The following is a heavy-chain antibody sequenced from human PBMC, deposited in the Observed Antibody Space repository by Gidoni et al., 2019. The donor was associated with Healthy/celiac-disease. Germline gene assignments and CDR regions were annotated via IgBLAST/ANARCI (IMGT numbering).Heavy chain of an antibody. V-gene: IGHV4-39*01. D-gene: IGHD6-19*01. CDR3: ARHDSTPHEAVAGQIFDY. CDR1: GRSISSSSSY. Sequence: QLQLQESGPGLVKPSETLSLTGTVSGRSISSSSSYWGWIRQPPGRGLEWIGSIYYSGSTYYNPSLKSRVTISVDTSKNQFSLKLSSVTAADTAVYYCARHDSTPHEAVAGQIFDYWGQGTLVTVSS. J-gene: IGHJ4*02. CDR2: IYYSGST.